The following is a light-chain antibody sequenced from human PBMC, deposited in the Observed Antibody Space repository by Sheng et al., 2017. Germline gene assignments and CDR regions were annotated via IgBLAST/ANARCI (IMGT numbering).Light chain of an antibody. CDR1: QTITIY. J-gene: IGKJ4*01. CDR3: QQSSKPPRT. Sequence: DIQMTQSPSSLSASVGDRVTITCRASQTITIYLNWYQHKPGEAPKLLISSASSLKFGAPSRFSGSGSGTEFTFTISRVQPEDVATYYCQQSSKPPRTFGGGTKVEI. CDR2: SAS. V-gene: IGKV1-39*01.